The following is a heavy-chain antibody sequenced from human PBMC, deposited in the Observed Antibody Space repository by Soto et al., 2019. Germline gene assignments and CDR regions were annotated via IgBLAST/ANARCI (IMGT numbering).Heavy chain of an antibody. D-gene: IGHD2-2*02. J-gene: IGHJ4*02. CDR2: IIPIFGTA. CDR1: GGTFSSYA. V-gene: IGHV1-69*13. CDR3: AMGSGYCSSTSCYTDFDY. Sequence: GASVKVSCKASGGTFSSYAISWVRQAPGQGLEWMGGIIPIFGTANYAQKFQGRVTITADESTSTAYMELSSLRSEDTAVYYCAMGSGYCSSTSCYTDFDYWGQGTLVTVSS.